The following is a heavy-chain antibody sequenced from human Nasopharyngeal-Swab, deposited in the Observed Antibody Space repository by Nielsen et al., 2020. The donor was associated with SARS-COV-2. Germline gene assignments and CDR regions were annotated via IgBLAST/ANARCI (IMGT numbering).Heavy chain of an antibody. CDR1: GFTFSDYY. Sequence: GESLKISCAASGFTFSDYYMSWIRQAPGKGLEWVSYISSSSSYTNYADSVKGRSTISRDNAKNSLYLQMNSLRAEDTAVYYCARGGSSFFDYWGQGTLVTVSS. D-gene: IGHD6-6*01. CDR3: ARGGSSFFDY. J-gene: IGHJ4*02. CDR2: ISSSSSYT. V-gene: IGHV3-11*06.